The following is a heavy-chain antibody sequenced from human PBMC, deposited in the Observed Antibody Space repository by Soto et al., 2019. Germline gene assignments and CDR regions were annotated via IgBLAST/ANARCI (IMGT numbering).Heavy chain of an antibody. J-gene: IGHJ5*02. CDR1: GGSISSGDYY. D-gene: IGHD3-3*01. CDR2: IYYSGST. CDR3: ARVGYDFWSGYYKGWFDP. V-gene: IGHV4-30-4*01. Sequence: SETLSLTCTVSGGSISSGDYYWSWIRQPPGKGLEWIGYIYYSGSTYYNPSLKSRVTISVDTPKNQFSLKLSSVTAADTAVYYCARVGYDFWSGYYKGWFDPWGQGTLVTVSS.